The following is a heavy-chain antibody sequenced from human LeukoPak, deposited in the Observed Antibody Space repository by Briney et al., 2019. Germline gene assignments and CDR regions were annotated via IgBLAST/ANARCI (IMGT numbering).Heavy chain of an antibody. CDR1: GLTFSSYA. CDR2: MSNDGREK. Sequence: PRGSLRLSCAASGLTFSSYAMHWVRQAPGKGLEWVAVMSNDGREKYYADSVTGRFTISRDNSNNTLYLQMNSLRAEDTAVYYCAKSSGPCQLLQDDAFDIWGQGTMVTVSS. D-gene: IGHD2-2*01. J-gene: IGHJ3*02. CDR3: AKSSGPCQLLQDDAFDI. V-gene: IGHV3-30-3*02.